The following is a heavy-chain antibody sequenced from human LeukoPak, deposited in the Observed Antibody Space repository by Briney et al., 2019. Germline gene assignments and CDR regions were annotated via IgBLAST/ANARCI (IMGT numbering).Heavy chain of an antibody. V-gene: IGHV4-34*12. D-gene: IGHD2-8*01. CDR3: ARVSGYCPDGVCRFDY. CDR2: IIHNGTT. J-gene: IGHJ4*02. CDR1: GGSLSGYF. Sequence: SETLSLTCAVYGGSLSGYFWSWIRQSPGKGLEWIGEIIHNGTTNYNPSLKSRVSISGDTSKNQFSLNLNSVTAADTAVYYCARVSGYCPDGVCRFDYWGQGTLVTVSS.